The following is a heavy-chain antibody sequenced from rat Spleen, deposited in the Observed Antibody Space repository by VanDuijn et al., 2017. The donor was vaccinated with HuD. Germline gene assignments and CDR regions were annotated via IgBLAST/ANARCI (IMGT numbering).Heavy chain of an antibody. J-gene: IGHJ2*01. CDR3: ARHWGY. D-gene: IGHD4-6*01. Sequence: EVQLVESGGGRVQPGRSLRLSCVASGITFNNYWMTWIRQAPGKGLECVASISNIGDTYYSDSVKGRFSISRDNAKSTLYLQMNSLRSEDTATYYCARHWGYWGQGVTVTVSS. V-gene: IGHV5-31*01. CDR2: ISNIGDT. CDR1: GITFNNYW.